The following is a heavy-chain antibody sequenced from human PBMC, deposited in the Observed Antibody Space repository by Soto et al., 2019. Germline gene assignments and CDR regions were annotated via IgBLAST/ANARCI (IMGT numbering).Heavy chain of an antibody. D-gene: IGHD5-18*01. CDR2: ISDRSTYK. J-gene: IGHJ4*02. CDR3: ARDWETDLVTAIDY. CDR1: GFTFSNYY. V-gene: IGHV3-21*01. Sequence: EVRLVESGGGLVKPGGSLRLSCAASGFTFSNYYMSWVRQAPGKGLEWVSSISDRSTYKYYTDSVKGRFTISRDNAKTSLYLQMNSLRAEDTAIYYCARDWETDLVTAIDYWGQGILVTVSS.